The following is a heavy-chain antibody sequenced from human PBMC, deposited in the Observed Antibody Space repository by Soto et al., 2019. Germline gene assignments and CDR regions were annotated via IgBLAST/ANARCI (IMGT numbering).Heavy chain of an antibody. Sequence: QVQLVESGGGVVQPGRSLRLSCAASGFTFSSYGMHWVRQAPGKGLELVAVIWYDGSNKYYADSVKGRFTISGDNSKKTIYLQMTGLRAEDTAVYYCARDRGVEYSSSGHAFDIWGQGTTVTVSS. J-gene: IGHJ3*02. V-gene: IGHV3-33*01. CDR1: GFTFSSYG. CDR2: IWYDGSNK. CDR3: ARDRGVEYSSSGHAFDI. D-gene: IGHD6-6*01.